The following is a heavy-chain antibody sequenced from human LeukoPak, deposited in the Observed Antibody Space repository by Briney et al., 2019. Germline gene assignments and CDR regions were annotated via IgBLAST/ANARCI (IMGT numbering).Heavy chain of an antibody. CDR2: IADNEIP. V-gene: IGHV4-39*01. CDR3: ARLTLTGVGGRGWFDA. J-gene: IGHJ5*02. D-gene: IGHD3-3*01. Sequence: SDTLSLTCIVSGDSISNSGWSWGWIRQPPGKGLEWIRTTPYEENIADNEIPSYNPSLKSRVSISADTSKNQLSLKVNSVTAADTASYYCARLTLTGVGGRGWFDAWGQGTLVIVS. CDR1: GDSISNSGWS.